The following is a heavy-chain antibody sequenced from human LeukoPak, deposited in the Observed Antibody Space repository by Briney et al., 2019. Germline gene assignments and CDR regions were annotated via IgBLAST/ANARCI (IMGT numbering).Heavy chain of an antibody. D-gene: IGHD5-18*01. Sequence: PGGSLRLSCAASGFTFSSYSMNWVRQAPGKGLEWVSYIGSSGSTIYYADSVKGRFTISRDNDKNSLYLQMSSLRAEDTAVYYCARVRGYSYGYGNDYWGQGTLVTVSS. CDR1: GFTFSSYS. J-gene: IGHJ4*02. V-gene: IGHV3-48*04. CDR3: ARVRGYSYGYGNDY. CDR2: IGSSGSTI.